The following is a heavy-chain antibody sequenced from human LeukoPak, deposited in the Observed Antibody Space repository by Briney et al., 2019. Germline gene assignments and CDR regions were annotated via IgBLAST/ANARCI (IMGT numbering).Heavy chain of an antibody. D-gene: IGHD2-2*01. Sequence: PSETLSLTCTVSGGSISSGSYYWSWIRQPAGKGLEWIGRIYTSGSTNYNPSLKSRVTISVDTSKNQFSLKLSSVTAADTAVYYCARGSPAATDYWGQGTLVTVSS. CDR3: ARGSPAATDY. V-gene: IGHV4-61*02. CDR1: GGSISSGSYY. J-gene: IGHJ4*02. CDR2: IYTSGST.